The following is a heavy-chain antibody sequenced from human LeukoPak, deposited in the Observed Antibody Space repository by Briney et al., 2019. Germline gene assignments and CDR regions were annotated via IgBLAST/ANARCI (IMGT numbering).Heavy chain of an antibody. CDR3: ARDVVTGYDSHGAFDI. Sequence: SSETLSLTCTVSGGSISSYYWSWIRQPAGKGLEWIGRIYTSGSTNYYPSLKSRVTMSVDTSKNQFSLKLSSVTAADTAVYYCARDVVTGYDSHGAFDIWGQGTMVTVSS. CDR2: IYTSGST. V-gene: IGHV4-4*07. J-gene: IGHJ3*02. D-gene: IGHD5-12*01. CDR1: GGSISSYY.